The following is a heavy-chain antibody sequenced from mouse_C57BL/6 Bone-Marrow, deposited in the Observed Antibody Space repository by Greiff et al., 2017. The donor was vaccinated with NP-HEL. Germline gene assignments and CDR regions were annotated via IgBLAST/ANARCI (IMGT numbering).Heavy chain of an antibody. CDR2: IRLKSDNYAT. Sequence: EVKLMESGGGLVQPGGSMKLSCVASGFTFSNYWMNWVRQSPEKGLEWVAQIRLKSDNYATHYAESVKGRFTISRDDSKSSVYLQMNNLRAEDTGIYYCTVIYYDVFAYWGQGTLVTVSA. V-gene: IGHV6-3*01. J-gene: IGHJ3*01. D-gene: IGHD2-4*01. CDR3: TVIYYDVFAY. CDR1: GFTFSNYW.